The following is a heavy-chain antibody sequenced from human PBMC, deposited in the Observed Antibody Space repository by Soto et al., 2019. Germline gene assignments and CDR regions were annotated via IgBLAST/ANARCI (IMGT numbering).Heavy chain of an antibody. Sequence: SVKVSCKASGGTVSSFAISWVRQAPGQGLEWMGGIVPILGTAYYAQNFQGRVTITADESTNTAFMELTGLRSEDTAVYYCARGGYSSSWRFDYWGQGTLVTVSS. J-gene: IGHJ4*02. CDR1: GGTVSSFA. D-gene: IGHD6-13*01. CDR3: ARGGYSSSWRFDY. V-gene: IGHV1-69*13. CDR2: IVPILGTA.